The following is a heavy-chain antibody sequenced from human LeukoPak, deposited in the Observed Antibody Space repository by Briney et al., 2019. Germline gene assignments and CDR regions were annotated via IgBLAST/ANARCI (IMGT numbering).Heavy chain of an antibody. Sequence: ASVKVSCKASGYTFTGYDINWVRQATGQGLEWMGWMNPNSGNTGYAQKFQGRVTMTRNTSISTAYMELSSLRSEDTAVYYCARGSYDILTGYYTGFDYWGQGTLVTVSS. D-gene: IGHD3-9*01. CDR2: MNPNSGNT. V-gene: IGHV1-8*01. CDR3: ARGSYDILTGYYTGFDY. J-gene: IGHJ4*02. CDR1: GYTFTGYD.